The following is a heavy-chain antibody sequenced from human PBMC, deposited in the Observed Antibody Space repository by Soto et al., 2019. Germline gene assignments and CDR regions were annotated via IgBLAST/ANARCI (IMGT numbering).Heavy chain of an antibody. Sequence: EVQLVESGGGLVQPGGSLRLSCAASGFTFSSYSMNWVRQAPGKGLEWVSYISSSSSTIYYADSVKGRFTISRDNAKNSLYLQMNSLRAEDTAVYYCAREALYCGGGSCYSWDAFDIWGQGTMVTVSS. D-gene: IGHD2-15*01. V-gene: IGHV3-48*01. CDR1: GFTFSSYS. CDR2: ISSSSSTI. J-gene: IGHJ3*02. CDR3: AREALYCGGGSCYSWDAFDI.